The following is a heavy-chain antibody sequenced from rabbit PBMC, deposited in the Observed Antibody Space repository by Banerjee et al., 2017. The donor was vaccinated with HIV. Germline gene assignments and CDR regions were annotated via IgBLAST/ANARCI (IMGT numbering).Heavy chain of an antibody. D-gene: IGHD7-1*01. Sequence: QEQLEESGGGLVTPGGTLTLTCTASGFDFSSYHMGWVRQAPGKGLEWIGDIYAGSGSTYYASWVNGRFTISKTSWTTVTLQMTSLTAADTATYFCARDLAAVTGWNFGLWGPGTLVTV. V-gene: IGHV1S45*01. CDR3: ARDLAAVTGWNFGL. CDR2: IYAGSGST. J-gene: IGHJ6*01. CDR1: GFDFSSYH.